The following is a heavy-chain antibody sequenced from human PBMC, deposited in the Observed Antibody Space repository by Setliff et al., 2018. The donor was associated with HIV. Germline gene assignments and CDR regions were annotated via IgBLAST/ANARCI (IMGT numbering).Heavy chain of an antibody. Sequence: ASVKVSCKASGYTFTDYFIHWVRQAPGQGLEWMGWINPSSGATNYAQKFQGRVTMTRDTSISTAYMEVSRLRSDDTAVYYCARETDWNGSDLWGRGTLVTVSS. V-gene: IGHV1-2*02. CDR3: ARETDWNGSDL. D-gene: IGHD1-1*01. J-gene: IGHJ2*01. CDR1: GYTFTDYF. CDR2: INPSSGAT.